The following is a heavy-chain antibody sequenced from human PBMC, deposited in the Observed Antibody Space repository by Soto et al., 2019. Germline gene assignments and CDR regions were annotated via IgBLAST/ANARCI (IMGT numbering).Heavy chain of an antibody. Sequence: PSETLSLTCAVSGGSITSGGYSWSWIRQPPGKGLEWIGYIYHSGSTYYNPSLKSRVTISVDRSKNHFYLKLSSVTAADTAVYYCARGESGYDWWFDPWGQGTLVTVSS. CDR1: GGSITSGGYS. CDR3: ARGESGYDWWFDP. CDR2: IYHSGST. J-gene: IGHJ5*02. V-gene: IGHV4-30-2*01. D-gene: IGHD5-12*01.